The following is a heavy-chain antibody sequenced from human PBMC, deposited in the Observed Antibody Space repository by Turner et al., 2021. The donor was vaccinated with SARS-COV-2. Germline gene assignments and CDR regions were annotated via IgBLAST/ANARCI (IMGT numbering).Heavy chain of an antibody. CDR2: IYSGGST. V-gene: IGHV3-53*01. Sequence: EVQLVESGGGLIQPGGSLRLSCAASGFTVSSNYMSWVRQAPVKGLEWVSVIYSGGSTFYAGSVKGRFTIARDNSKNTLYLQMNSLRAEDTAVYYCARDLGGLRFDYWGQGTLVTVSS. D-gene: IGHD2-15*01. CDR1: GFTVSSNY. J-gene: IGHJ4*02. CDR3: ARDLGGLRFDY.